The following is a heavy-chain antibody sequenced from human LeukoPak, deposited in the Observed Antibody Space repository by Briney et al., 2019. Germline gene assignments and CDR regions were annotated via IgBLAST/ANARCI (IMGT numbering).Heavy chain of an antibody. CDR3: AIGCRGDRLSSGYES. CDR2: LSDDGFKT. V-gene: IGHV3-23*01. Sequence: GGSLRLSRAASGFTFSNYAMNWVRQAPGKGLEWVSGLSDDGFKTYYADSVKGRFTISRDNSQSTLYLLMNSLRAEDTAVYYCAIGCRGDRLSSGYESRGQGILVTVSS. CDR1: GFTFSNYA. J-gene: IGHJ4*02. D-gene: IGHD2-21*02.